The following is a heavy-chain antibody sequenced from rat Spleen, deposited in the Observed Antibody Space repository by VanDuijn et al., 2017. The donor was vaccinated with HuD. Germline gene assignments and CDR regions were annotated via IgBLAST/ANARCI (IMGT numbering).Heavy chain of an antibody. CDR1: GFTFSHYD. CDR2: ISYDGSST. J-gene: IGHJ3*01. CDR3: TGSYHSSYMGFAY. Sequence: EVQLVESDGGLVQPGRSMKLSCAASGFTFSHYDMAWVRQAPKKGLEWVAFISYDGSSTYYRDSVKGRFTISRDNAKSTLYLQMDSLRSEDTATYYCTGSYHSSYMGFAYWGQGTLVTVSS. V-gene: IGHV5-20*01. D-gene: IGHD1-2*01.